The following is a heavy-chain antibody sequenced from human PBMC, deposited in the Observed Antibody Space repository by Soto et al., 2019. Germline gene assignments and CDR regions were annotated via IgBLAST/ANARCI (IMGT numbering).Heavy chain of an antibody. V-gene: IGHV3-48*02. CDR3: ASYYDFWSGPRLSWAFDI. J-gene: IGHJ3*02. Sequence: PGGSLRLSCAASGFTFSSYSMNWVCQAPGKGLEWVSYISSSSSTIYYADSVKGRFTISRDNAKNSLYLQMNSLRDEDTAVYYCASYYDFWSGPRLSWAFDIWGQGTMVTVSS. D-gene: IGHD3-3*01. CDR2: ISSSSSTI. CDR1: GFTFSSYS.